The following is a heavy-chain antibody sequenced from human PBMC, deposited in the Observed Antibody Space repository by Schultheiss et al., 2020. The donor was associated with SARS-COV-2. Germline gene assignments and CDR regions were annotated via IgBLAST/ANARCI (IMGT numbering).Heavy chain of an antibody. V-gene: IGHV5-51*01. CDR1: GYSFTSYW. D-gene: IGHD2-2*01. CDR3: ARLLGSSTSPFDY. J-gene: IGHJ4*02. CDR2: IYPGDSDT. Sequence: GGSLRLSCKGSGYSFTSYWIGWVRQMPGKGLEWMGIIYPGDSDTRYSPSFQGQVTISADKSISTAYLQWSSLKASDTAMYYCARLLGSSTSPFDYWGQGTLVTVSS.